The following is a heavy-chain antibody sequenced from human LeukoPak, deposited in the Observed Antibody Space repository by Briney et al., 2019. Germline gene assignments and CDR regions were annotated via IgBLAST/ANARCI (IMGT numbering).Heavy chain of an antibody. J-gene: IGHJ5*02. Sequence: SETLSLTCTVSGGAIRSHYWTWIRQPPGKGLEWIGYIYTSGSTNYNPSLKSRVTISVDTSKNQFSLKLSSVTAADTAVYYCARRGYHNWFDPWGQGTLVTVSS. CDR1: GGAIRSHY. D-gene: IGHD3-10*01. CDR2: IYTSGST. V-gene: IGHV4-4*09. CDR3: ARRGYHNWFDP.